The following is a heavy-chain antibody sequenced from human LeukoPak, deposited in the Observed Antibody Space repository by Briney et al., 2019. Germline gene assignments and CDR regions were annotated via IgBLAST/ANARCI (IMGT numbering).Heavy chain of an antibody. CDR1: GFTFSSYA. V-gene: IGHV3-23*01. CDR2: ISGSGGST. Sequence: GGSLRLSCAASGFTFSSYAMSWVRQAPGKGLEWVSAISGSGGSTYYADPVKGRFTISRDNSKNTPYLQMNSLRAEDTAVYYCAKDQQQLVPYYYYYYGMDVWGQGTTVTVSS. CDR3: AKDQQQLVPYYYYYYGMDV. D-gene: IGHD6-13*01. J-gene: IGHJ6*02.